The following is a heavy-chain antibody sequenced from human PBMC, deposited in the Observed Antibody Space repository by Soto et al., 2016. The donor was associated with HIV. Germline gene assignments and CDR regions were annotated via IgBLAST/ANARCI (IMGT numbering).Heavy chain of an antibody. CDR2: IIPIFGTA. CDR1: GGTFSRYA. J-gene: IGHJ4*02. Sequence: QVQLVQSGAEVKKPGSSVKVSCKASGGTFSRYAISWVRQAPGQGLEWMGGIIPIFGTANYAHKFQDRVTITADESTSTAYMELSSLRFEDTAVYYCARATVVAYYFDYWGQGTLVTVSS. V-gene: IGHV1-69*13. D-gene: IGHD2-15*01. CDR3: ARATVVAYYFDY.